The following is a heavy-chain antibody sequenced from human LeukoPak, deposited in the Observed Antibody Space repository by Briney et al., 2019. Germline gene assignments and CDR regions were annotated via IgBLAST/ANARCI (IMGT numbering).Heavy chain of an antibody. D-gene: IGHD2-21*02. V-gene: IGHV3-23*01. J-gene: IGHJ2*01. Sequence: GGSLRLSCAASGFTFSSYWSWVRQAPGKGLEWVSAISGSGGSTYYADSVKGRFTISRDNSKNTLYLQMNSLRAEDTAVYYCAKDPYCGGDCSWYFDLWGRGTLVTVSS. CDR2: ISGSGGST. CDR3: AKDPYCGGDCSWYFDL. CDR1: GFTFSSY.